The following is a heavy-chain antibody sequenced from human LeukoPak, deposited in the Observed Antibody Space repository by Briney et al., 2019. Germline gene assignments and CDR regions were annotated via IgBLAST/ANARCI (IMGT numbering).Heavy chain of an antibody. Sequence: SSETLSLTCTVSGGSISSYYWSWIRQPPGKGLEWIGYIYYSGSTNYNPSLKSRVTISVDRSKNQFSLKLSSVTAADTAVYYCARHEGYDILTGYSYYFDYWGQGTLVTVSS. V-gene: IGHV4-59*08. CDR3: ARHEGYDILTGYSYYFDY. J-gene: IGHJ4*02. CDR1: GGSISSYY. CDR2: IYYSGST. D-gene: IGHD3-9*01.